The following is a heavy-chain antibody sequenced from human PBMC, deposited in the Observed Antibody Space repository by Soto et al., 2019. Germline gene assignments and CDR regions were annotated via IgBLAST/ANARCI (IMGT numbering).Heavy chain of an antibody. CDR1: GGSVSNHY. V-gene: IGHV4-4*07. CDR3: AREPLAHSYFDF. CDR2: LYNAERT. J-gene: IGHJ4*02. Sequence: QMQLQESGPGLVKPSQSLSLTCTVSGGSVSNHYWSWIRQPAGKGLERLGRLYNAERTSYNPSLKSRVTMSMDTSKNQFSLKLTSVTAADTAVYFCAREPLAHSYFDFWGQGTLVTVSS.